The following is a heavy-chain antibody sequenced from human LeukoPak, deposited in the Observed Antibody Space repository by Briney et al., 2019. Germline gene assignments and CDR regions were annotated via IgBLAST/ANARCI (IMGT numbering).Heavy chain of an antibody. D-gene: IGHD3-9*01. J-gene: IGHJ4*02. CDR2: ISGSGDST. V-gene: IGHV3-23*01. CDR3: ARGGGFDWFQDFDY. Sequence: GGSLRLSCATSGFTFSSYAMSWVRQAPGKGLEWVSAISGSGDSTYYADSVKGRFTISRDNSKNTLYLQMNSLRAEDTAVYYCARGGGFDWFQDFDYWGQGTLVTVSS. CDR1: GFTFSSYA.